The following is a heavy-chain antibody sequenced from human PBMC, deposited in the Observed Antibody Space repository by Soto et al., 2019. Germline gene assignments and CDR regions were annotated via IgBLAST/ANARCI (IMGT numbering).Heavy chain of an antibody. CDR1: CDPIPSCDSS. J-gene: IGHJ5*02. D-gene: IGHD5-18*01. CDR2: FYHSGST. Sequence: SDTQSPTCAVSCDPIPSCDSSWTLIRSPPGKGLEWIGYFYHSGSTYYNPSLKIRVTISVDTSKSQFSLKLSSVTAADTAVYYCAKDSGYNYGYFRWFDPWGQG. V-gene: IGHV4-30-2*02. CDR3: AKDSGYNYGYFRWFDP.